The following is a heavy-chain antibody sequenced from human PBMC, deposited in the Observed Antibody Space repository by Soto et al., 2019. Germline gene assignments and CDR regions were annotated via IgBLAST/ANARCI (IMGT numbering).Heavy chain of an antibody. V-gene: IGHV3-33*01. CDR3: ARESGYYGSGSYYNGDAFDI. CDR2: IWYDGSNK. J-gene: IGHJ3*02. D-gene: IGHD3-10*01. Sequence: QVQLVESGGGVVQPGRSLRLSCAASGFTFSSYGMHWVRQAPGKGLEWVAVIWYDGSNKYYADSVKGRFTISRDNSKNTLYLQMNSRRAEDTAVYYCARESGYYGSGSYYNGDAFDIWGQGTMVTVSS. CDR1: GFTFSSYG.